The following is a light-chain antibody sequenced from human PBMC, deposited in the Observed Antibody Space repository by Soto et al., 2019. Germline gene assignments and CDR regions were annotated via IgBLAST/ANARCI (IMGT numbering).Light chain of an antibody. CDR1: QSISSW. J-gene: IGKJ1*01. Sequence: DIQITKSPSTLSASVGDRVTVTCRASQSISSWLAWYQQEAGKAPKLLIYKASALESGVPSRFSGSGSGTEFTLTISSLEPEDFATYYCQHYNTYPWTFGQGTKVDIK. CDR2: KAS. CDR3: QHYNTYPWT. V-gene: IGKV1-5*03.